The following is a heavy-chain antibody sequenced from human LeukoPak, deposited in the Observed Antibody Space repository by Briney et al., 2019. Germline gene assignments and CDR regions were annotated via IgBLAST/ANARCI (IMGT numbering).Heavy chain of an antibody. D-gene: IGHD3-3*01. CDR3: ANAYDFWSGYPRNNN. CDR1: GFTFSSYA. Sequence: PGGSLRLSCAASGFTFSSYAMSWVRQAPGKGLEWVSAISGSGGSTYYADSVKGRFTISRGNSKNTLYLQMNSLRAEDTAVYYCANAYDFWSGYPRNNNWGQGTLVTVSS. V-gene: IGHV3-23*01. CDR2: ISGSGGST. J-gene: IGHJ4*02.